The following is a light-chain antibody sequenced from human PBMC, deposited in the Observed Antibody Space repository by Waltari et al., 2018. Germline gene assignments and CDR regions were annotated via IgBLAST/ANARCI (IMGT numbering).Light chain of an antibody. CDR2: RAS. CDR1: QGIGDW. Sequence: DIQMTQSPSTLSASVGDRVTITCRASQGIGDWMAWYQQEPGNAPKLLIYRASTLQSGVPSRFSGSGSGTEFTLTISSLQPDDFGSYYCQYYYLYSRGFGQGTKVEIK. V-gene: IGKV1-5*03. J-gene: IGKJ2*03. CDR3: QYYYLYSRG.